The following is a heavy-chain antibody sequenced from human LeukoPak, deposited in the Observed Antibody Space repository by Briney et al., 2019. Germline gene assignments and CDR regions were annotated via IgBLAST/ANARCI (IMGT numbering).Heavy chain of an antibody. D-gene: IGHD3-22*01. Sequence: ASVKVSYKAFGYTFTSYGISWVRQAPGQGLEWMGWISAYNGNTNYAQKLQGRVTMTTDTSTSTAYMELRSLRSDDTAVYYCARDLDSSGSFDYWGQGTLVTVSS. J-gene: IGHJ4*02. CDR3: ARDLDSSGSFDY. CDR1: GYTFTSYG. CDR2: ISAYNGNT. V-gene: IGHV1-18*01.